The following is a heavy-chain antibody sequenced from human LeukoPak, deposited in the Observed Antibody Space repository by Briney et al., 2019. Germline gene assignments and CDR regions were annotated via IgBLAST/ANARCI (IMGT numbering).Heavy chain of an antibody. Sequence: GGSLRLSCAASGFTFSDYSVNWVRQAPGKGLEWVSHISSSSSYIYYADSVKGRFTISRDNAKNSLYLQMNSLRAEDTAVYYCARGVGGYEGYFGYWGQGTLVTVSS. D-gene: IGHD5-12*01. CDR2: ISSSSSYI. V-gene: IGHV3-21*01. CDR3: ARGVGGYEGYFGY. J-gene: IGHJ4*02. CDR1: GFTFSDYS.